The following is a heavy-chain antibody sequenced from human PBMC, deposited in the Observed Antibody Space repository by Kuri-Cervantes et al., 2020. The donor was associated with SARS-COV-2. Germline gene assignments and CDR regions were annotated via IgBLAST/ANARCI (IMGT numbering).Heavy chain of an antibody. D-gene: IGHD6-13*01. Sequence: SETLSLTCTVSGGSISSYYWSWIRQPPGKGLEWIGYIYYSGSTNYNPSLKSRVTISVDTSKNQFSLKLSSVTAADTAVYYCARDRYSSSFSYYYYGMDVWGQGTTVTVSS. CDR2: IYYSGST. CDR3: ARDRYSSSFSYYYYGMDV. V-gene: IGHV4-59*01. J-gene: IGHJ6*02. CDR1: GGSISSYY.